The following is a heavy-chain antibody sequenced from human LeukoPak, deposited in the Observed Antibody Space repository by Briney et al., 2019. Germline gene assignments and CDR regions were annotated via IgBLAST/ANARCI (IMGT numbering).Heavy chain of an antibody. CDR3: ARGFRAFDC. V-gene: IGHV3-21*01. CDR1: GFTFSCHT. CDR2: ISSTSTAI. Sequence: PGGSLRLSCAASGFTFSCHTMNWVRQAPGKGLEGVWSISSTSTAIYQADSVNVRFTISRDNTNHSLYLQMHSLSAEDMAVYYCARGFRAFDCWPQGAMVTVSS. J-gene: IGHJ3*01.